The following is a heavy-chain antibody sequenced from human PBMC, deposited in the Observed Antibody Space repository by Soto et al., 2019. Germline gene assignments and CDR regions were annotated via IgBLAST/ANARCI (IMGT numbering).Heavy chain of an antibody. J-gene: IGHJ4*02. CDR3: ASYRYSYGIFDY. D-gene: IGHD5-18*01. Sequence: PSGTLSLTCTVSGGSSSRTSYYWCLVRKPPGKGLEWIGSIYYSGSTYYNPSLKSRVTISVDTSKNQFSLKLSSVTAADTAVYYCASYRYSYGIFDYWGQGTLVTVSS. CDR2: IYYSGST. V-gene: IGHV4-39*01. CDR1: GGSSSRTSYY.